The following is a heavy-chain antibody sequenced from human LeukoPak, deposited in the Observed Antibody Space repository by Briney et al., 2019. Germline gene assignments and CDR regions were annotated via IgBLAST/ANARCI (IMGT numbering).Heavy chain of an antibody. V-gene: IGHV4-39*01. Sequence: SETLSLTCTVSGGSISSGSYYWGWIRQPPGKGLEWIGSIYYSGSTYYNPSLKSRVTISVDTSENQVSLKLSSVTAADTAVYYCARSDSSGYLSWFDPWGQGTLVTVSS. J-gene: IGHJ5*02. CDR2: IYYSGST. CDR1: GGSISSGSYY. CDR3: ARSDSSGYLSWFDP. D-gene: IGHD3-22*01.